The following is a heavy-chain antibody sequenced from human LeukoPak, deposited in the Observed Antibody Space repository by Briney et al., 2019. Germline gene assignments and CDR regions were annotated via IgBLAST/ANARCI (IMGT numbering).Heavy chain of an antibody. Sequence: SETLSLTCTVSGGSISSGSYYWSWIRQPAGKGLEWIGRIYTSGSTNYNPSLKSRVTISVDTSNNQFSLKLSSVTAADTAVYYCARDAPDFWSGYYRFDYYYYYMDVWGKGTTVTVSS. J-gene: IGHJ6*03. V-gene: IGHV4-61*02. CDR2: IYTSGST. CDR1: GGSISSGSYY. D-gene: IGHD3-3*01. CDR3: ARDAPDFWSGYYRFDYYYYYMDV.